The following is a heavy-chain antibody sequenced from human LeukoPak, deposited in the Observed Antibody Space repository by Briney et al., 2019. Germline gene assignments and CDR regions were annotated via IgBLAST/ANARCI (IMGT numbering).Heavy chain of an antibody. CDR2: ISYDGSNK. J-gene: IGHJ4*02. CDR1: GSTFSSYG. D-gene: IGHD2-2*01. Sequence: GRSLRLSCAASGSTFSSYGMHWVRQAPGKGLEWVAVISYDGSNKYYADSVKGRFTISRDNSKNTLYLQMNSLRAEDTAVYYCAKDSCSSTSGPNYWGQGTLVTVSS. V-gene: IGHV3-30*18. CDR3: AKDSCSSTSGPNY.